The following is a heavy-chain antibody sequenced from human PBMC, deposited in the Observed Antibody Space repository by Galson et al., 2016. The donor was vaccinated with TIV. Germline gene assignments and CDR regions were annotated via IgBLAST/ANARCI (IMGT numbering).Heavy chain of an antibody. CDR3: VKHVAGAARPARFDS. CDR1: GFTFNTNT. CDR2: SSGSGDTI. D-gene: IGHD6-25*01. V-gene: IGHV3-23*01. J-gene: IGHJ4*02. Sequence: SLRLSCAASGFTFNTNTMSWVRQAPGKGLEWVSTSSGSGDTIYYADSVKGRFTISRDNSKGTLYLQMSRLRVDDTAIYYCVKHVAGAARPARFDSWGQGTLVTVSS.